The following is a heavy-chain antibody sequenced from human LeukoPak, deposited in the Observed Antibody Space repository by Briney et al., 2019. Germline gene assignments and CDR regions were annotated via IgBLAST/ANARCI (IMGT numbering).Heavy chain of an antibody. CDR3: AKDRDGDYEFYFDY. Sequence: GGSLRLSCAASGLTFDDYAMHWVRQAPGKGLEWVSGISWNSGSIGYADSVKGRFTISRDNAKNSLYLQMNSLRAEDTALYYCAKDRDGDYEFYFDYWGQGTLVTVSS. D-gene: IGHD4-17*01. CDR1: GLTFDDYA. V-gene: IGHV3-9*01. J-gene: IGHJ4*02. CDR2: ISWNSGSI.